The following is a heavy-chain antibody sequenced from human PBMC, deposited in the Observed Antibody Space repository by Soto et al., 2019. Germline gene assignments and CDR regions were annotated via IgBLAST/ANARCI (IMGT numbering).Heavy chain of an antibody. CDR3: ARVRDSSTNSPDYYYYMDV. Sequence: QVQLVQSGAEVKKPGASVKVSCKASGYTFTSYGISWVRQAPGQGLEWMGWISAYNGNTNYAQKLQGRVTRTTDTSTSTAYMELRSLRSDDTAVYYCARVRDSSTNSPDYYYYMDVWGKGTTVTVSS. D-gene: IGHD2-2*01. V-gene: IGHV1-18*01. J-gene: IGHJ6*03. CDR1: GYTFTSYG. CDR2: ISAYNGNT.